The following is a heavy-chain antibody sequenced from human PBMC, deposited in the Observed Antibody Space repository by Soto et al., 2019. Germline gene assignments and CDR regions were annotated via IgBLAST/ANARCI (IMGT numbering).Heavy chain of an antibody. J-gene: IGHJ4*02. V-gene: IGHV3-30-3*01. Sequence: GGSLRLSCAASGFTFSSYAMHWVRQAPGKGLEWVAVISYDGSNKYYADSVKGRFTISRDNSKNTLYLQMNSLRAEDTAVYYCARVPYYYDSSGYYYLDYWGQGTLVTVSS. D-gene: IGHD3-22*01. CDR3: ARVPYYYDSSGYYYLDY. CDR2: ISYDGSNK. CDR1: GFTFSSYA.